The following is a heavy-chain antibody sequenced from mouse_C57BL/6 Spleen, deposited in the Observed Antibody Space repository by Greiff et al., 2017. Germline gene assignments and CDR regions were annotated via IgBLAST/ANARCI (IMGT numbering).Heavy chain of an antibody. CDR2: IWSGGST. CDR1: GFSLTSYG. D-gene: IGHD1-1*01. J-gene: IGHJ1*03. V-gene: IGHV2-2*01. Sequence: QVQLQQSGPGLVQPSQSLSITCTVSGFSLTSYGVHWVRQSPGKGLEWLGVIWSGGSTDYNAAFISRLSISKDNSKCQVFFKMNSLQAEDTAIYYCAREGYYYGSSDGYFDVWGTGTTVTVSS. CDR3: AREGYYYGSSDGYFDV.